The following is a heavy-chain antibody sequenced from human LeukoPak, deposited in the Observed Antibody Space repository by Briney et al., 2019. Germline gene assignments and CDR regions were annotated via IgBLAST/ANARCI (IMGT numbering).Heavy chain of an antibody. D-gene: IGHD4-23*01. CDR2: SRGKYYGGTT. J-gene: IGHJ4*02. Sequence: PGGSLRLSCATSGFTFDTYALNWVRQAPGKGLEWLGHSRGKYYGGTTEYAASVKGRFTISRDDSKSIVYLQMNSLKIEDTALYYCCRHGVGNSLDYWGQGTLVTVSS. CDR3: CRHGVGNSLDY. V-gene: IGHV3-49*04. CDR1: GFTFDTYA.